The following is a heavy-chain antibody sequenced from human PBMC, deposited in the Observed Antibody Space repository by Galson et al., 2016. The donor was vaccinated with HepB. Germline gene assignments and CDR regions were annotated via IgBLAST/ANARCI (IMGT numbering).Heavy chain of an antibody. Sequence: SLRLSCAASGFTFSSHWMHWVRQAPGKGLVWVSRINTDGSSTNYADSVKGRFTISRDTTKNALYLQMNSLRFDDTAVYYWARVKFGSSSVLDYWGRGTLVTVSS. CDR3: ARVKFGSSSVLDY. J-gene: IGHJ4*02. V-gene: IGHV3-74*01. CDR2: INTDGSST. D-gene: IGHD6-6*01. CDR1: GFTFSSHW.